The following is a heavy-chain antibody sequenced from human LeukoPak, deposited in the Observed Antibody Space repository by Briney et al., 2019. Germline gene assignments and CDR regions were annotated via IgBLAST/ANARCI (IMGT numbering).Heavy chain of an antibody. Sequence: SETLSLTCTVSGGSISSSSYYWGWIRQPPGKGLEWIGSIYYSGSTYYNPSLRSRVTISLDTSKNQFSLKLSSVTAADTAVYYCAREGDYYDTSGTFEYWGQGTLVTVSS. D-gene: IGHD3-22*01. CDR3: AREGDYYDTSGTFEY. V-gene: IGHV4-39*07. CDR1: GGSISSSSYY. CDR2: IYYSGST. J-gene: IGHJ4*02.